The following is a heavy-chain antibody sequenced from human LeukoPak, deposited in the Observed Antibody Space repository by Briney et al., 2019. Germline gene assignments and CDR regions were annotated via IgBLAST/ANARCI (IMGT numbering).Heavy chain of an antibody. CDR1: GGSISSGGYY. J-gene: IGHJ4*02. CDR2: IYYSGST. V-gene: IGHV4-31*03. CDR3: ARGLDSSSWDFDY. D-gene: IGHD6-13*01. Sequence: SETLSLTCTVSGGSISSGGYYWSWIRQHPGKGLEWIGYIYYSGSTYYNPSLKSRVTISVDMSKNQFSLKLSSVTAADTAVYYCARGLDSSSWDFDYWGQGTLVTVSS.